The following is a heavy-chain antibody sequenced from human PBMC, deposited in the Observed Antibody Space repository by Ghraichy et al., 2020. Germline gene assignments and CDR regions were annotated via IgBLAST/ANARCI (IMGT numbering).Heavy chain of an antibody. Sequence: GGSLRLSCAASGFTFSSYAMSWVRQAPGKGLEWVSAISGSGGSTYYADSVKGRFTISRDNSKNTLYLQMNSLRAEDTAVYYCAKCQWDYYDSSGYYIHYWGQGTLVTVSS. V-gene: IGHV3-23*01. D-gene: IGHD3-22*01. CDR1: GFTFSSYA. CDR2: ISGSGGST. CDR3: AKCQWDYYDSSGYYIHY. J-gene: IGHJ4*02.